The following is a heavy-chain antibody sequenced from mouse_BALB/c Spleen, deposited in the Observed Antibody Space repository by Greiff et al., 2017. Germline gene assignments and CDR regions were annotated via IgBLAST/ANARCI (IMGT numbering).Heavy chain of an antibody. Sequence: VQLQQPGAELVRPGASVKLSCKASGYSFTSYWMNWVKQRPGQGLEWIGYINPSSGYTNYNQKFKDKATLTADKSSSTAYMQLSSLTSEDSAVYYCARGVRVMDDWGQGTSVTVSS. CDR2: INPSSGYT. V-gene: IGHV1S26*01. D-gene: IGHD2-14*01. J-gene: IGHJ4*01. CDR1: GYSFTSYW. CDR3: ARGVRVMDD.